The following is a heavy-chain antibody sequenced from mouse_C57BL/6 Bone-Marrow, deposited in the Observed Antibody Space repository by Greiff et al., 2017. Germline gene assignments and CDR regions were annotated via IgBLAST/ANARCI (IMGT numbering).Heavy chain of an antibody. D-gene: IGHD1-1*01. Sequence: VQLQQPGTELVKPGASVKLSCKASGYTFTSYWMHWVKQRPGQGLEWIGNINPSNGGNNYNEKFKSKATLTVDKSSSTAYMQLSSLTSEDSAVYDCARSDYGSSFDYWGQGTTLTVSS. CDR1: GYTFTSYW. CDR3: ARSDYGSSFDY. CDR2: INPSNGGN. J-gene: IGHJ2*01. V-gene: IGHV1-53*01.